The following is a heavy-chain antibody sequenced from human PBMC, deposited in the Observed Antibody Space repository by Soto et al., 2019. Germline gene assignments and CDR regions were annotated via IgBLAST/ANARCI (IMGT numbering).Heavy chain of an antibody. D-gene: IGHD4-17*01. V-gene: IGHV1-2*04. Sequence: ASVKVSCKASGYTFTGYYMHWVRQAPGQGLEWMGWINPNSGGTNYAQKFQGWVTMTRDTSISTAYMELSRLRSDDTAVYYCARSTVTKDHYYGMDVWGQGTTVTVSS. CDR1: GYTFTGYY. CDR2: INPNSGGT. CDR3: ARSTVTKDHYYGMDV. J-gene: IGHJ6*02.